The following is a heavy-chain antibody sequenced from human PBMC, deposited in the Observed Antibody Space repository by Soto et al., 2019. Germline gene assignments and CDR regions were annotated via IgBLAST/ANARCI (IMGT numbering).Heavy chain of an antibody. Sequence: SETLSLTCTVSGGSISSSSYYWGWIRQPPGKGLEWIGSIYYSGSTYYNPSLKSRVTISVDTSKNQFSLKLSSVTAADTAVYYCARQLSLRYFDWLSSYYFDYWGQGTLVTVSS. D-gene: IGHD3-9*01. V-gene: IGHV4-39*01. CDR2: IYYSGST. CDR1: GGSISSSSYY. J-gene: IGHJ4*02. CDR3: ARQLSLRYFDWLSSYYFDY.